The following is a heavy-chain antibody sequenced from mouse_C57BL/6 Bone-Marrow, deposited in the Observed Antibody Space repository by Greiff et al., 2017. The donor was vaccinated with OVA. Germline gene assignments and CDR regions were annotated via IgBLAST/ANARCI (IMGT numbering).Heavy chain of an antibody. CDR1: GFNIKDDY. V-gene: IGHV14-4*01. CDR3: TSYYGSSYPYWYFDV. CDR2: IDPENGDT. D-gene: IGHD1-1*01. Sequence: DVKLVESGAELVRPGASVKLSCTASGFNIKDDYMHWVKQRPEQGLEWIGWIDPENGDTEYASKFQGKATITADTSSNTAYLQLSSLTSEDTAVYYCTSYYGSSYPYWYFDVWGTGTTVTVSS. J-gene: IGHJ1*03.